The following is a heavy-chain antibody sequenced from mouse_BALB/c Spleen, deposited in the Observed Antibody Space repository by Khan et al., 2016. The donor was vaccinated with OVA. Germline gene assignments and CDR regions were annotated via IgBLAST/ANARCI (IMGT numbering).Heavy chain of an antibody. V-gene: IGHV2-6-5*01. CDR3: ARDPPYYSMDY. Sequence: VQLQESGPGLVAPSQSLSITCTVSGFSSTDYAVSWIRQPPGKGLEWLGVIWVSGSKYYNSVLKPRLSISKDNSKSQVFLKMNSLQTDDTAMYFCARDPPYYSMDYWGQGTSVTVSS. CDR1: GFSSTDYA. CDR2: IWVSGSK. J-gene: IGHJ4*01.